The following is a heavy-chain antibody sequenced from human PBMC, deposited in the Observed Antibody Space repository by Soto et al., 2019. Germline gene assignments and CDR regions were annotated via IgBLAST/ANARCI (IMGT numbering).Heavy chain of an antibody. D-gene: IGHD5-18*01. J-gene: IGHJ4*02. CDR3: ARYTTATDS. Sequence: QVQLVQSGAEVKKPGASVKVSCKTSGYTFTSYHISWVRQAPGQGLEWMGWISAYNTNTNHAQKFQARVHMTTNTLTSIAYMELRSLRSDDTAGYYCARYTTATDSWGQGTLITV. CDR1: GYTFTSYH. V-gene: IGHV1-18*01. CDR2: ISAYNTNT.